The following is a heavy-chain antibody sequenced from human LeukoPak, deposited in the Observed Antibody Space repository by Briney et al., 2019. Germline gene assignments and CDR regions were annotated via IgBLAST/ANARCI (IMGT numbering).Heavy chain of an antibody. CDR1: GFTFSSYA. J-gene: IGHJ4*02. D-gene: IGHD2-2*01. CDR2: ISGSGGST. CDR3: AKGDCSSTSCYPYYFDY. Sequence: GGSLRLSCAASGFTFSSYAMSWVRQAPGKGLEWVSAISGSGGSTYYADSVKGRFTISRDNSKNTLYLQMNSLRAEDTVVYYCAKGDCSSTSCYPYYFDYWGQGTLVTVSS. V-gene: IGHV3-23*01.